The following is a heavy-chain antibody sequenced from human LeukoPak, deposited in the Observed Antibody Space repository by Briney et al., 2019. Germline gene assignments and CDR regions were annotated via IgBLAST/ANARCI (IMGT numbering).Heavy chain of an antibody. J-gene: IGHJ4*02. CDR1: GXTFSNYW. Sequence: PGGSLRLSCAASGXTFSNYWVSWVRQPLGKGLEWVANIKQDGSEKYYVDSVKGRFTISRDNAKNSLYLQMNSLRAEDTAVYYCARDSSPGYYDYVWGTYPRYWGQGSLVTVSS. CDR3: ARDSSPGYYDYVWGTYPRY. V-gene: IGHV3-7*05. D-gene: IGHD3-16*02. CDR2: IKQDGSEK.